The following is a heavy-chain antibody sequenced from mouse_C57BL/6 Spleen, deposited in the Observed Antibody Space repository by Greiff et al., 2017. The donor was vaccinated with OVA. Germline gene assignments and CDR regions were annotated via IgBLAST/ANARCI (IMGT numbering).Heavy chain of an antibody. Sequence: QVQLQQPGAELVRPGSSVKLSCKASGYTFTSYWMDWVKQRPGQGLEWIGNIYPSDSETHYNQKFKDKATLTVDKSSSTAYMQLSSLTSEDSAVYYGAREGITTGYWYFDVWGTGTTVTVSS. V-gene: IGHV1-61*01. CDR1: GYTFTSYW. D-gene: IGHD1-1*01. CDR3: AREGITTGYWYFDV. J-gene: IGHJ1*03. CDR2: IYPSDSET.